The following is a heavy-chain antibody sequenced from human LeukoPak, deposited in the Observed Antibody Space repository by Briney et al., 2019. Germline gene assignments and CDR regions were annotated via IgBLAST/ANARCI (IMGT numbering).Heavy chain of an antibody. V-gene: IGHV4-61*02. J-gene: IGHJ3*02. CDR2: IYTSGST. CDR3: ARVSPHYYDSSGPNDAFDI. D-gene: IGHD3-22*01. CDR1: GGSISSGSYY. Sequence: SETLSLTCTVSGGSISSGSYYWSWIRQPAGKGLEWIGRIYTSGSTNYNPSLKSRVTMSVDTSKNQFSLKLSSVTAADTAVYYCARVSPHYYDSSGPNDAFDIWGQGTMVTVSS.